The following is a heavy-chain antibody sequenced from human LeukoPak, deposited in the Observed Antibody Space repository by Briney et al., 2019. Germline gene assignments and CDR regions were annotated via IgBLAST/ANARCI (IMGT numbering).Heavy chain of an antibody. D-gene: IGHD2-15*01. CDR2: INPNSGGT. J-gene: IGHJ4*02. Sequence: ASVKVSCKASGYTFTGYYMHWVRQAPGQGLEWMGWINPNSGGTNYAQKFQGRVTMTRDTSISTAYMELSGLRSDDTAVYYCARSYCSGGSCYLMGNDYWGQGTLVTVSS. CDR1: GYTFTGYY. CDR3: ARSYCSGGSCYLMGNDY. V-gene: IGHV1-2*02.